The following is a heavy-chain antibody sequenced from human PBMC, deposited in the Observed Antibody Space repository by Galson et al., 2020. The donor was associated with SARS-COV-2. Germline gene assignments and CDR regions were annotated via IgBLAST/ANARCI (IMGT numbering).Heavy chain of an antibody. Sequence: SETLSLTCSASGGSISSDYWNWIRQPPGKGLEWIGSIFYSGSTNYNSALKSRVTISVDTSKTQFSLKLSSVTAADTATYYCAREFCSGGSGGVFDVWGPGTMVTVSS. D-gene: IGHD2-15*01. J-gene: IGHJ3*01. CDR1: GGSISSDY. CDR3: AREFCSGGSGGVFDV. CDR2: IFYSGST. V-gene: IGHV4-59*01.